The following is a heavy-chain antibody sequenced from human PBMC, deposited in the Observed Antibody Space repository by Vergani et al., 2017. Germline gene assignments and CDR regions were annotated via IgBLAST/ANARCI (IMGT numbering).Heavy chain of an antibody. J-gene: IGHJ3*02. CDR3: VKSTPGYSSSWFGYDAFDI. CDR1: GFTFSSYA. V-gene: IGHV3-64D*06. D-gene: IGHD6-13*01. CDR2: ISSNGGST. Sequence: EVQLVESGGGLVQPGGSLRLSCSASGFTFSSYAMHWVCQAPGKGLEYVSAISSNGGSTYYADSVKGRFTISRDNSKNTLYLQMSSLRAEDTAVYYCVKSTPGYSSSWFGYDAFDIWGQGTMVTVSA.